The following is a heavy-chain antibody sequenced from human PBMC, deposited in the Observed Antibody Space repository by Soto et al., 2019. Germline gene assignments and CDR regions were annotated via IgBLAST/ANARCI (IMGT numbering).Heavy chain of an antibody. CDR3: ARDLHQILSHKHYYYYLDV. J-gene: IGHJ6*03. V-gene: IGHV3-11*01. CDR2: ISNTAITD. Sequence: QVHLVESGGDLVKPGGSLRLSCVASGFSFSNYSMTWMRHAPGGGLDFVAFISNTAITDYYADSVKGRFTISRDNARNSVYLQMDSLRAEDAAVYYCARDLHQILSHKHYYYYLDVWGTGTTVTVSS. CDR1: GFSFSNYS. D-gene: IGHD2-2*01.